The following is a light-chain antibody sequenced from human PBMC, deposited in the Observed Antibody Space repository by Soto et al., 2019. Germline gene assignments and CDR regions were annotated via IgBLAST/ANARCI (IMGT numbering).Light chain of an antibody. V-gene: IGKV3-15*01. CDR1: QSISNN. Sequence: EIVMTQSPATLSVSPGERATLSCRASQSISNNLAWYHQRPGQAPRLLIYGASTRATGIPARFSGSGSGTEFTLTISSLQSEYFAVYYCQQYNNWWTFGQGTRVEIK. CDR2: GAS. CDR3: QQYNNWWT. J-gene: IGKJ1*01.